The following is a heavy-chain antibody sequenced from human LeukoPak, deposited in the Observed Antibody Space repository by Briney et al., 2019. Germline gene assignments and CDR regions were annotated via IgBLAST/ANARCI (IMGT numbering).Heavy chain of an antibody. CDR1: GFSFSSHG. CDR3: ARSVYGSGSYMDV. Sequence: GRSLRLSCAASGFSFSSHGMHWVRQAPGKGLEWVSSIRFDGDFKHYGDSVKGRVAISRNNAENKVFLQMNNLRGEDTGVYFCARSVYGSGSYMDVWGQGTTVIVSS. V-gene: IGHV3-33*03. CDR2: IRFDGDFK. D-gene: IGHD3-10*01. J-gene: IGHJ6*02.